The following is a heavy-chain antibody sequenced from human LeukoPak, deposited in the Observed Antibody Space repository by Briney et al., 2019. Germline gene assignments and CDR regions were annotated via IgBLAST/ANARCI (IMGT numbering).Heavy chain of an antibody. D-gene: IGHD1-1*01. V-gene: IGHV1-3*01. Sequence: ASVKVSCKASGYTFTSYAMHWVRRAPGQRLERMGWINAANGDTKYSQKFQGRVTIGRDTSASTAYMELRSLRSEDTAVYYCARDRGGTGDFNYWGQGTLVTVSS. J-gene: IGHJ4*02. CDR2: INAANGDT. CDR1: GYTFTSYA. CDR3: ARDRGGTGDFNY.